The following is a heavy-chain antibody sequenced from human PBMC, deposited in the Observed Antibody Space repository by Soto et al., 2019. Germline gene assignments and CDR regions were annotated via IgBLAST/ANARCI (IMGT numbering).Heavy chain of an antibody. CDR1: ALTFNNYA. V-gene: IGHV3-23*01. D-gene: IGHD3-22*01. J-gene: IGHJ4*02. Sequence: GGSLRLSCAASALTFNNYAMSWVRKAPGKGLEWVSGIGGSGRTTYYADSVKGRFTISRDNSNNTLFLQMNSLRAEDTAVYYCAKSRYSDSSGDFYDYWGQGTLVTVSS. CDR3: AKSRYSDSSGDFYDY. CDR2: IGGSGRTT.